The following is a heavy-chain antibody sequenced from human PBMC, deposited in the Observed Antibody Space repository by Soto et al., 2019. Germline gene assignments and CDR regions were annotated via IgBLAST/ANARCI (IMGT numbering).Heavy chain of an antibody. CDR3: ARDPTQNWNPRPRYYYGMDV. Sequence: ASVKVSCKASGYTFTSYGISWVRQAPGQGLEWMGWISAYNGNTNYAQKLQGRVTMTTDTSTSTAYMELRSLRSDDTAVYYCARDPTQNWNPRPRYYYGMDVWGQGTTVTVSS. J-gene: IGHJ6*02. CDR1: GYTFTSYG. D-gene: IGHD1-1*01. V-gene: IGHV1-18*01. CDR2: ISAYNGNT.